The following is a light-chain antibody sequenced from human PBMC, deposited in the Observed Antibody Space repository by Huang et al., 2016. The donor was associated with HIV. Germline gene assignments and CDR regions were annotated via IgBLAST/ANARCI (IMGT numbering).Light chain of an antibody. J-gene: IGKJ5*01. CDR1: QSVSSY. CDR2: DAS. Sequence: LSCRASQSVSSYLAWYQQKPGQAPRLLIYDASNRATGIPARFSGSGSGTDFTLTISSLEPEDFAVYYCQQRSNWPPITFGQGTRLEIK. CDR3: QQRSNWPPIT. V-gene: IGKV3-11*01.